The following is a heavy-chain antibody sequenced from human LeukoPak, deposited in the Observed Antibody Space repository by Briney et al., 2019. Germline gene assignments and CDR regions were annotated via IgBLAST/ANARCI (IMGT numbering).Heavy chain of an antibody. Sequence: PSEALSLTCTVSGGSISSGGYYWSWIRQHPGKGLEWIGYIYYSGSTYYNPSLKSRVTISVDTSKNQFSLKLSSVTAADTAVYYCAREASCSSTSCYIFDYWGQGTLVNVSS. D-gene: IGHD2-2*02. V-gene: IGHV4-31*03. CDR3: AREASCSSTSCYIFDY. CDR1: GGSISSGGYY. CDR2: IYYSGST. J-gene: IGHJ4*02.